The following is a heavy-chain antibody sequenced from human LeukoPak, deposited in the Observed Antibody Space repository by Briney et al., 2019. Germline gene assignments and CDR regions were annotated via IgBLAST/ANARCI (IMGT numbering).Heavy chain of an antibody. J-gene: IGHJ3*02. CDR1: GFPFRTYW. D-gene: IGHD4-17*01. Sequence: PGGSLRLSCAASGFPFRTYWMDWVRQAPGKGLVWVSRINLDGSTTNYADSVKGRFTLSRDNAENILYLQMNSLRAEDTAVYYCVRDRGLGYGDYEADAFDIWGQGTMVAVAS. CDR3: VRDRGLGYGDYEADAFDI. CDR2: INLDGSTT. V-gene: IGHV3-74*01.